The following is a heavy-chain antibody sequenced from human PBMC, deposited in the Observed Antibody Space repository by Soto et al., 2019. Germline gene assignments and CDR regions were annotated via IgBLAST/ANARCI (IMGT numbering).Heavy chain of an antibody. Sequence: QVQLVQSGAEVKKPGSSVKVSCKASGGTFSSYAISWVRLAPGQGLEWMGGIIPIFGTANYAQKFQGRVTITADDSTSTADMELSSLRSEDTAVYYCEREGGRPSSGGSCYSFHYWGQGTLVTVSS. V-gene: IGHV1-69*01. D-gene: IGHD2-15*01. CDR1: GGTFSSYA. CDR2: IIPIFGTA. CDR3: EREGGRPSSGGSCYSFHY. J-gene: IGHJ4*02.